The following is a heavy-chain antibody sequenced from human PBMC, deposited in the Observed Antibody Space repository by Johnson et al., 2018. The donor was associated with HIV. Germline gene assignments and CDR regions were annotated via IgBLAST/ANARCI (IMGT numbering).Heavy chain of an antibody. CDR2: IWYDGSNK. CDR3: ARDSLDGEYAFDI. Sequence: QVQLVESGGGVVQPGRSLRLSCAASGFTFSSYGMHWVRQAPGKGLEWVAVIWYDGSNKYYEDSVKGRFTISRDNAKNTLYLQMNSLRAEDTAVYFCARDSLDGEYAFDIWGQGTMVTVSS. CDR1: GFTFSSYG. J-gene: IGHJ3*02. V-gene: IGHV3-33*01. D-gene: IGHD2-21*01.